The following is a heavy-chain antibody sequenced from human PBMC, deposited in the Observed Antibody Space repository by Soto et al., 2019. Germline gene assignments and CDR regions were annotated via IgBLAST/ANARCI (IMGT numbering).Heavy chain of an antibody. CDR3: AKTRIAVAGPFDY. V-gene: IGHV3-30*18. CDR2: ISYDGSNK. D-gene: IGHD6-19*01. Sequence: QVQLVESGGGVVQPGRSLRLSCAASGFTFSSYGMHWVRQAPGKGLEWVAVISYDGSNKYYADSVKGRFTISRDNSKNTLYLQMNSLRAEDTAVYYCAKTRIAVAGPFDYWGQRTLVTVSS. CDR1: GFTFSSYG. J-gene: IGHJ4*02.